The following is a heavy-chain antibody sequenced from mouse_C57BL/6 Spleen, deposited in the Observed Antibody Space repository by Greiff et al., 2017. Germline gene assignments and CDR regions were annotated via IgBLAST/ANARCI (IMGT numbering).Heavy chain of an antibody. CDR2: IYPGSGNT. D-gene: IGHD1-1*02. Sequence: QVQLQQSGPELVKPGASVKISCKASGYSFTSYYIHWVKQRPGQGLEWIGWIYPGSGNTKYNEKFKGKATLTADTSSSTAYMQLSSLTSEDSAVYYCARENYGRAMDYWGQGTSVTVSS. J-gene: IGHJ4*01. CDR1: GYSFTSYY. CDR3: ARENYGRAMDY. V-gene: IGHV1-66*01.